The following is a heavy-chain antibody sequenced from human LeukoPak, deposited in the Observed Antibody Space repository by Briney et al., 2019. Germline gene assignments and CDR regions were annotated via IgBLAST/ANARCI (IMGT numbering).Heavy chain of an antibody. V-gene: IGHV4-59*08. J-gene: IGHJ5*02. D-gene: IGHD2-8*01. CDR2: IYYSGST. CDR3: ASFYYNGGLFPTWFAP. CDR1: GDSISSYY. Sequence: SETLSLTCTVSGDSISSYYWSWIRQPPGKGLEWIGYIYYSGSTNYNPSLKSRVTISVDTSKNQFSLKLSSVTAADTAVYYCASFYYNGGLFPTWFAPWGQET.